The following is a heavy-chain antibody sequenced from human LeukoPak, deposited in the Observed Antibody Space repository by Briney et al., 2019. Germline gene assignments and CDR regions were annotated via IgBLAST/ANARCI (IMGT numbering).Heavy chain of an antibody. Sequence: PSETLSLTCTVSGGSISSYYWSWIRQPPGKGLEWIGYIYYSGSTNYNTSLKSRATISVDTSKNQFSLKLSSVTAADTAVYYCAREAVAGTGIDYWGQGTLVTVSS. CDR1: GGSISSYY. V-gene: IGHV4-59*01. CDR3: AREAVAGTGIDY. D-gene: IGHD6-19*01. CDR2: IYYSGST. J-gene: IGHJ4*02.